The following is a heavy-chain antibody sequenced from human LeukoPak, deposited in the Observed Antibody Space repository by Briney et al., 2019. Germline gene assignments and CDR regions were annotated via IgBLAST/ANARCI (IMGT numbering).Heavy chain of an antibody. CDR1: GGSISSGGYY. CDR3: ARVGSGNWFDP. D-gene: IGHD6-25*01. J-gene: IGHJ5*02. CDR2: IYYSGST. Sequence: SETLSLTCTVSGGSISSGGYYWSWIRQHPGEGLEWIGYIYYSGSTYYNPSLKSRVTISVDTSKNQFSLKLSSVTAADTAVYYCARVGSGNWFDPWGQGTLVTVSS. V-gene: IGHV4-31*03.